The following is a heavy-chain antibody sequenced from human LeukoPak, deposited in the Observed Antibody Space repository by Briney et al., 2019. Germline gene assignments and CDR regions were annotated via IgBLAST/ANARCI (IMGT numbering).Heavy chain of an antibody. J-gene: IGHJ4*02. V-gene: IGHV3-23*01. D-gene: IGHD5-12*01. CDR2: ISGSGGNT. CDR3: ARNENSGWGYFDY. CDR1: GFTFSSYA. Sequence: GGSLRLSCAASGFTFSSYAMSWVRQAPGKGLEWVSGISGSGGNTYYADSVKGRFTISRDNSKNTLYVQVNSLGTEDTAVYYCARNENSGWGYFDYWGQGTLVTVSS.